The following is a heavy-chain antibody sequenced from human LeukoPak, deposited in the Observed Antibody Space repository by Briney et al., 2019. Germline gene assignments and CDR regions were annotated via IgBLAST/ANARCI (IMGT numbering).Heavy chain of an antibody. CDR3: ASTLVWFGELQPSHYGMDV. D-gene: IGHD3-10*01. Sequence: GGSLRLSCAASGFTFSSYWMSWVRQAPGKGLEWVANIKQDGSEKYYVDSVKGRFTISRDNAKNSLYLQMNSLRAEDTAVYYCASTLVWFGELQPSHYGMDVWGQGTTVTVSS. CDR2: IKQDGSEK. J-gene: IGHJ6*02. V-gene: IGHV3-7*01. CDR1: GFTFSSYW.